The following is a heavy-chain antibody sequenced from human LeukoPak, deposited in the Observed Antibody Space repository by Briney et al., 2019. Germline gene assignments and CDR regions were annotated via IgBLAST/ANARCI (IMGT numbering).Heavy chain of an antibody. D-gene: IGHD6-19*01. CDR1: GFSFSSYE. CDR3: ARGQWLVRGVYFDY. J-gene: IGHJ4*02. Sequence: GGSLRLSCAASGFSFSSYEMNWVRQAPGKGLEWVSYISASGSTIYYADSVKGRFTFSRDNSKNLLYLQMNSLRAEDTAVYYCARGQWLVRGVYFDYWGQGTLVSVSS. V-gene: IGHV3-48*03. CDR2: ISASGSTI.